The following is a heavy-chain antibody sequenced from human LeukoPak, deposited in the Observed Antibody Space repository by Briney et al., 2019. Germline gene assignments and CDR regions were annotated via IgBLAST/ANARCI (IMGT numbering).Heavy chain of an antibody. CDR2: IYYSGST. V-gene: IGHV4-39*07. CDR1: GGSISSSSQY. CDR3: ARPYCSGGSCYRDDAFDI. Sequence: PSETLSLTCTVSGGSISSSSQYWGWIRQPPGKGLEWIGSIYYSGSTYYNPSLKSRVTISVDTSKNQFSLKLSSVTAADTAVYYCARPYCSGGSCYRDDAFDIWGQGTMVTVSS. D-gene: IGHD2-15*01. J-gene: IGHJ3*02.